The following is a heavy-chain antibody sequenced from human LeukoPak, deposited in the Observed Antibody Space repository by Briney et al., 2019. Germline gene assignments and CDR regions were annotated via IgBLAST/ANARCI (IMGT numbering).Heavy chain of an antibody. Sequence: SETLSLTCTVSGGSISSSSYYWGWIRQPPGKGLEWIGSIYYSGSTYYNPSLKSRVTISVDTSKNQFSLKLSSVTAADTAVYYCARIWFGESFDYWSQGTLVTVSS. CDR3: ARIWFGESFDY. D-gene: IGHD3-10*01. V-gene: IGHV4-39*07. J-gene: IGHJ4*02. CDR1: GGSISSSSYY. CDR2: IYYSGST.